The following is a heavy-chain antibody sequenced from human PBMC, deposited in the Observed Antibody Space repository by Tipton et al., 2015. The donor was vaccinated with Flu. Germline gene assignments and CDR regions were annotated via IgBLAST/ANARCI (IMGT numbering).Heavy chain of an antibody. CDR2: MNPNSGNT. D-gene: IGHD6-6*01. CDR1: GYTFTSYD. Sequence: QVQLVQSGAEVKKPGASVKVSCKASGYTFTSYDINWVRQATGQGLEWMGWMNPNSGNTGYAQKFQGRVTMTRNTSISTAYMELSSLKSEDTAVYYCAREGYSSSSGPRTNWFDPWGQGTLVNVSS. CDR3: AREGYSSSSGPRTNWFDP. V-gene: IGHV1-8*01. J-gene: IGHJ5*02.